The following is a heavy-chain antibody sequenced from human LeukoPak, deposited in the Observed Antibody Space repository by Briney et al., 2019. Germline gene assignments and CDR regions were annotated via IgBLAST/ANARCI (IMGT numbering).Heavy chain of an antibody. J-gene: IGHJ3*02. D-gene: IGHD3-16*02. CDR3: ARSDGGYPKSAFDI. Sequence: GASVKVSCKASGYTFIGYYMHWVRQAPGQGLEWMGWINPNSDATNNAQKFQSRVTMTRDTSISTVYMELSRLRSDDTAVYYCARSDGGYPKSAFDIWGQGTMVTVSS. CDR2: INPNSDAT. CDR1: GYTFIGYY. V-gene: IGHV1-2*02.